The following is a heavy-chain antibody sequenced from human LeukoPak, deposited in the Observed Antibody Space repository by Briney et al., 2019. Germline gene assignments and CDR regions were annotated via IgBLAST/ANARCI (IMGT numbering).Heavy chain of an antibody. CDR1: VDSVSSNSAA. J-gene: IGHJ4*02. D-gene: IGHD1-26*01. CDR3: ARDPATKVGNFDY. V-gene: IGHV6-1*01. CDR2: TYYRSKWYN. Sequence: SQTLSLTCAISVDSVSSNSAAWNWIRQSPPRGLEWLGRTYYRSKWYNDYAVSVKSRITINPDTSKNQFSLQLNSVTPEDTAVYYCARDPATKVGNFDYWGQGTLVTVSS.